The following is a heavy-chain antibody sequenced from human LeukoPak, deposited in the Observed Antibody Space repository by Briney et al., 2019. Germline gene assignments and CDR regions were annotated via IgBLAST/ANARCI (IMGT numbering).Heavy chain of an antibody. V-gene: IGHV1-69*05. CDR3: ATVGSGWYLDDYFDY. Sequence: SVKVSCKASGGTFSSYAISWVRQAPGQGLEWMGGIIPIFGTANYAQKFQGRVTITTDESTSTAYMELSSLRSEDKAVYYCATVGSGWYLDDYFDYWGQGTLVTVSS. J-gene: IGHJ4*02. CDR2: IIPIFGTA. CDR1: GGTFSSYA. D-gene: IGHD6-19*01.